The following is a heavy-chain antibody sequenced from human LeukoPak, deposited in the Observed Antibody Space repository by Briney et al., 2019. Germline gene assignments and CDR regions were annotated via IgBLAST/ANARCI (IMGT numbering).Heavy chain of an antibody. CDR3: ARLPSGTYHYYYYYMDV. CDR2: IYTSGST. CDR1: GGSISSGSYY. Sequence: PSETLSLTCTVSGGSISSGSYYWSWIRQPAGKGLEWIGRIYTSGSTSYNPSLESRVTISVDTSKNQFSLKLKLSSVTAADTAVYYCARLPSGTYHYYYYYMDVWGKGTTVTISS. D-gene: IGHD1-26*01. J-gene: IGHJ6*03. V-gene: IGHV4-61*02.